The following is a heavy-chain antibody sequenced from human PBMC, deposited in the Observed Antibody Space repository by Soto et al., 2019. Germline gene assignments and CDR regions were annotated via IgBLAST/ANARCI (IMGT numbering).Heavy chain of an antibody. Sequence: ASVKVSCKASGYTFTSYDINWVRQATGQGLEWMGWMNPDSGNTGYAQKFQGRVTMTRNTSISTAYMELSSLRSEDTAVYHCARDITMVRGVIIKAFAYWGQGTLVTVSS. V-gene: IGHV1-8*01. D-gene: IGHD3-10*01. J-gene: IGHJ4*02. CDR2: MNPDSGNT. CDR1: GYTFTSYD. CDR3: ARDITMVRGVIIKAFAY.